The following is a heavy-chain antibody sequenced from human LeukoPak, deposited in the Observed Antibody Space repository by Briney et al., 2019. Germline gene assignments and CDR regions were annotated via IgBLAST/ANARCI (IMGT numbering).Heavy chain of an antibody. CDR3: ARHPSSSFDLF. V-gene: IGHV4-39*01. D-gene: IGHD6-6*01. CDR1: GGSISSSSYY. Sequence: PSETLSLTCIVSGGSISSSSYYWGWIRQPPGKGLEWIGSIYYSGSTYYNPSLKSRVTISLDTSKNQFSLKLSSVTAADTAVYYRARHPSSSFDLFWGQGTLVTVSS. CDR2: IYYSGST. J-gene: IGHJ4*02.